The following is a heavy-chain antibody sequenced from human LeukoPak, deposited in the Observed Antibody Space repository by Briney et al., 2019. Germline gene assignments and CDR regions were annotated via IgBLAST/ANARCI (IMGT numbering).Heavy chain of an antibody. J-gene: IGHJ6*03. V-gene: IGHV5-51*01. CDR2: IYPGDSDT. CDR1: GYSFTSYW. CDR3: ARHPQMRNYYYYMDV. Sequence: PGESLKISCKGSGYSFTSYWIGWVRQMPGKGLEWMGIIYPGDSDTRYSPSFQGQVTISADKSISTAYLQWSSLKASDTAMYYCARHPQMRNYYYYMDVWGKGTTVTVSS.